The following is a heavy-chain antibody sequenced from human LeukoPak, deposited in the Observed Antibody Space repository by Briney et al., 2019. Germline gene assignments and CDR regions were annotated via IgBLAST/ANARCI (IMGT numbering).Heavy chain of an antibody. J-gene: IGHJ4*02. CDR1: GFTFSIYW. Sequence: GGSLRLSCAASGFTFSIYWMHCVRQVPGKGLVWVSRLNSDGSDTSYADSVKGRFTISRDNAKNTLYLRMNSLRAEDTAVYYCAGGYYYASSPLDYWGQGTLVTVSS. D-gene: IGHD3-22*01. V-gene: IGHV3-74*01. CDR3: AGGYYYASSPLDY. CDR2: LNSDGSDT.